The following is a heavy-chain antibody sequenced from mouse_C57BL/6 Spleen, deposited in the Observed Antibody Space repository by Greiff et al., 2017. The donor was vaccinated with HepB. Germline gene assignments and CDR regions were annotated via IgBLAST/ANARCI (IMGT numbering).Heavy chain of an antibody. J-gene: IGHJ2*01. D-gene: IGHD4-1*01. CDR2: IDPSDSYT. CDR1: GYTFTSYW. V-gene: IGHV1-50*01. Sequence: QVQLQQPGAELVKPGASVKLSCKASGYTFTSYWMQWVKQRPGQGLEWIGEIDPSDSYTNYNQKFKGKATLPVDTTSSTAYMQLSSLTSEDSAVFYCARGGLGLFDYWGQGTTLTVSS. CDR3: ARGGLGLFDY.